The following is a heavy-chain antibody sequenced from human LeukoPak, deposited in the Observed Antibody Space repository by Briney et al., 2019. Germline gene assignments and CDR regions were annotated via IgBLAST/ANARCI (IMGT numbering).Heavy chain of an antibody. CDR1: GFTFSSHA. D-gene: IGHD5-18*01. J-gene: IGHJ6*03. Sequence: GGSLRLSCAASGFTFSSHAMSWVREAPGKGLEWVSGITGSGVGTYYADSVKGRFTISRDNSKNTLYLQMNSLRAEDTAVYYCAKAEGYGSYYYYYMDVWGKGTTVTVSS. CDR2: ITGSGVGT. CDR3: AKAEGYGSYYYYYMDV. V-gene: IGHV3-23*01.